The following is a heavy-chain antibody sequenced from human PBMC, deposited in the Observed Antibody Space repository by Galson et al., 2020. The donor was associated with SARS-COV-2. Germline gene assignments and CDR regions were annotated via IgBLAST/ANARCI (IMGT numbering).Heavy chain of an antibody. J-gene: IGHJ4*02. CDR3: ARGGRDTVTPFDY. D-gene: IGHD4-17*01. Sequence: ASVKVSCKASGYTFTSYRISWVRQAPGQGLEWMGYIITYNGNTYYAQKLQGRVTLTTDTSTSTAYMELRSLRSDDTAVYYCARGGRDTVTPFDYWGQGTLITVSP. CDR2: IITYNGNT. CDR1: GYTFTSYR. V-gene: IGHV1-18*04.